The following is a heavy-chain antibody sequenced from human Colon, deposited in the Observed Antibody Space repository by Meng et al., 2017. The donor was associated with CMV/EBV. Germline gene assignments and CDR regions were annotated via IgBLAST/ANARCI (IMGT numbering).Heavy chain of an antibody. Sequence: ASVKVSCKTSGDTLDSYGFTWVRQAPGQGLEWMGWISGYNGNTNYAQKFQGRFTMTTDTSTSTAYMELRSLRSDDTAVYYCARGYDFWNGHYDYWGQGTLVTVSS. CDR3: ARGYDFWNGHYDY. J-gene: IGHJ4*02. CDR1: GDTLDSYG. CDR2: ISGYNGNT. V-gene: IGHV1-18*01. D-gene: IGHD3-3*01.